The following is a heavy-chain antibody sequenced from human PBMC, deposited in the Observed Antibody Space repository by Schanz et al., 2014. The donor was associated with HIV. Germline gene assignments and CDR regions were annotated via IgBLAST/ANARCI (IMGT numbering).Heavy chain of an antibody. J-gene: IGHJ4*02. CDR1: GFTFRSYG. D-gene: IGHD3-10*01. CDR2: ISYDGTNK. CDR3: ASVRVGG. V-gene: IGHV3-30*03. Sequence: QVQLVESGGGVVQPGRSLRLSCAASGFTFRSYGMHWVRQAPGKGLEWVAFISYDGTNKYYADSVKGRFTISRDNARNSLYLQMDSLRVEDTAVYHCASVRVGGWGQGTQVTVSS.